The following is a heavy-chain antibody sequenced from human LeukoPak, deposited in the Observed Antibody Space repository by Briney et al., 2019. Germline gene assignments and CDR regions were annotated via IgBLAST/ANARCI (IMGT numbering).Heavy chain of an antibody. J-gene: IGHJ5*02. CDR3: AREAWFDP. Sequence: ASVKVSCKASGGTFSSYAISWVRQAPGQGLEWMGIINPSGGSTSYAQKFQGRVTVTRDTSTSTVYMELSSLRSEDTAVYYCAREAWFDPWGQGTLVTVSS. CDR2: INPSGGST. V-gene: IGHV1-46*01. CDR1: GGTFSSYA.